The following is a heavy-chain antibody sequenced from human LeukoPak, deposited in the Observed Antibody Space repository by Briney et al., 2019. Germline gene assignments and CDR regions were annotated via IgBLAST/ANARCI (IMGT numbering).Heavy chain of an antibody. V-gene: IGHV1-2*06. Sequence: ASVKVSCKGSGYTFTGYYMHWVRQAPGQGLEWMGRINPNSGGTNYAQKFQGRVTMTRDTSISTAYMELSRLKSDDTAVYYCARIGSSSWYDGGDYFDYWGQGTLITVSS. D-gene: IGHD6-13*01. CDR3: ARIGSSSWYDGGDYFDY. CDR2: INPNSGGT. CDR1: GYTFTGYY. J-gene: IGHJ4*02.